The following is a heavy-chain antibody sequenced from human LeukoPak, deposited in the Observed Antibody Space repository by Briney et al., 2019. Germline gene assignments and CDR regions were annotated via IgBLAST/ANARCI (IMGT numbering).Heavy chain of an antibody. D-gene: IGHD3-10*01. V-gene: IGHV4-4*07. Sequence: KPSETLSLTCTVSGGSISSYYWSWIRQPAGKGLEWIGRIYTSGSTNYNPSLKSRVTMSVDTSKNQFSLKLSSVTAADTAVYYCARGPYYGSGRGPYYYYGMDVWGQGTTVTVSS. J-gene: IGHJ6*02. CDR2: IYTSGST. CDR1: GGSISSYY. CDR3: ARGPYYGSGRGPYYYYGMDV.